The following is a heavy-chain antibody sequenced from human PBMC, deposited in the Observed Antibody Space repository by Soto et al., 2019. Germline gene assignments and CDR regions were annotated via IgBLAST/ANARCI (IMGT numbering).Heavy chain of an antibody. Sequence: QVQLVQSGAEVKKPGASVKVSCKASGYTFTTYGITWVRQAPGQGLEWMGWISAYSGNTNYAQKLQGRLTVTTDTSTNTAYMALRSLGSDDTAVYYCARVVKAGDYGDYGRYYFDYWGHGTLVTVSS. CDR3: ARVVKAGDYGDYGRYYFDY. D-gene: IGHD4-17*01. CDR1: GYTFTTYG. CDR2: ISAYSGNT. V-gene: IGHV1-18*04. J-gene: IGHJ4*01.